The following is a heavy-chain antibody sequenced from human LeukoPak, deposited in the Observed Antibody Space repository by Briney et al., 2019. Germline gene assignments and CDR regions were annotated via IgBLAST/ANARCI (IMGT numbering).Heavy chain of an antibody. V-gene: IGHV3-30*02. CDR3: ARVTFEGSSLFRTEYYYYYYMDV. Sequence: PGGSLRLSFAASGFTFSSYSMNWVRQAPGKGLEWVAFIRYDGSNKYYADSVKGRFTISRDNSKNTLYLQMNSLRAEDTAVYYCARVTFEGSSLFRTEYYYYYYMDVWGKGTTVTVSS. CDR1: GFTFSSYS. CDR2: IRYDGSNK. J-gene: IGHJ6*03. D-gene: IGHD6-6*01.